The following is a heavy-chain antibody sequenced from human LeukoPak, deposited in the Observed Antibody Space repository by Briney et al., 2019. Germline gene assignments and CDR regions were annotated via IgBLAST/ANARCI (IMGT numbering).Heavy chain of an antibody. CDR1: GDTFISHA. Sequence: GASVTVSCKASGDTFISHAITWVRQAPGQGLEWMGRIIPIIGTGNYAQKFQGRVTITADKSTNTAYMELTSVTSEDTAVYYCARGHDSSGHRAAFWGQGTRVTVSS. J-gene: IGHJ4*02. D-gene: IGHD3-22*01. CDR2: IIPIIGTG. CDR3: ARGHDSSGHRAAF. V-gene: IGHV1-69*04.